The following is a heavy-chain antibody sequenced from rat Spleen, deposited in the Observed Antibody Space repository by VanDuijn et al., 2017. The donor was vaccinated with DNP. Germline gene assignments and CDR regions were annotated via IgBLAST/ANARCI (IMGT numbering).Heavy chain of an antibody. CDR1: GFTFSNYD. J-gene: IGHJ2*01. Sequence: EVQLVESGGGLVQPGRSLKLSCAASGFTFSNYDMAWVRQVPPKGLEWVASISTSGGSTYYRDSVKGRFTISRDNAKSTLYLQMDSLRSEDTATYYCATGSFDYWGQGVMVTVSS. V-gene: IGHV5-27*01. CDR3: ATGSFDY. CDR2: ISTSGGST.